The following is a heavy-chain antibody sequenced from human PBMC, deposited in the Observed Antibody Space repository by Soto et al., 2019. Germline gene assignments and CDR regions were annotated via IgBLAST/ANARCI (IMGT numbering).Heavy chain of an antibody. D-gene: IGHD6-13*01. V-gene: IGHV5-51*01. CDR2: IYPGDSAT. J-gene: IGHJ6*02. CDR3: ARTAAAGKYYYGMDV. Sequence: GESLKISCKGSGYSFTNYWIGWVRQKPGKGLEWMGIIYPGDSATKYSPSFQGQVTISADKSISTAYLQWSSLKASDTAMYYCARTAAAGKYYYGMDVWGQGTTVTVSS. CDR1: GYSFTNYW.